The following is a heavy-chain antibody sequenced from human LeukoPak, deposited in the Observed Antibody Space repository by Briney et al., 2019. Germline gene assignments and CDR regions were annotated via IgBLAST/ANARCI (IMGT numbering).Heavy chain of an antibody. CDR1: GYTFTSYY. Sequence: ASVKVSCKASGYTFTSYYMHWVRQAPGQGLEWMGIINPSGGSTSYAQKFQGRVTMTRDTSTSPVYMELSSLRSEDTAVYYCARMENTQYYFDYWGQGTLVTVSS. D-gene: IGHD1-1*01. CDR3: ARMENTQYYFDY. CDR2: INPSGGST. V-gene: IGHV1-46*01. J-gene: IGHJ4*02.